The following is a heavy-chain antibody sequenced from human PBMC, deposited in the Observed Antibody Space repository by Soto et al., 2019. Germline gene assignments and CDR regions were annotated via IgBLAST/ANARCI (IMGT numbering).Heavy chain of an antibody. V-gene: IGHV2-5*02. CDR2: IYWDGDK. D-gene: IGHD3-3*01. J-gene: IGHJ4*02. CDR1: GFSLSTSGVG. Sequence: QITLKESGPTLVKPTQTLTLTCTFSGFSLSTSGVGVDWIRQPPGKALEWLALIYWDGDKRYSPSLKIRLTITKDPSENQVVITMTNMDPVDTATYYCAHRLKKPGTYYDFWSGHVVSYFGTWGQGTLVTVSS. CDR3: AHRLKKPGTYYDFWSGHVVSYFGT.